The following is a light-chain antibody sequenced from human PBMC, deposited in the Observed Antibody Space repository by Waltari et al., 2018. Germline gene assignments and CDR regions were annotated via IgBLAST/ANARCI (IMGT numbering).Light chain of an antibody. CDR2: SNN. V-gene: IGLV1-44*01. CDR3: AAWDDSLNAVV. CDR1: SPNLGSNT. Sequence: QSVLTQPPSASGTPGPRVTISCSGSSPNLGSNTVNWYQQLPGTAPKLLIYSNNQRPSGVPDRFSGSKSGTSASLAISGLQSEDEADYYCAAWDDSLNAVVFGGGTKLTVL. J-gene: IGLJ2*01.